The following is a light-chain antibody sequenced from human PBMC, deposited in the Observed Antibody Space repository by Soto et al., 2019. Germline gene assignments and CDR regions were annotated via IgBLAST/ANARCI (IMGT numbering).Light chain of an antibody. V-gene: IGLV2-8*01. Sequence: QSALTQPPSASGSPGQSVTISCTGANSDVRGYNLVSWYQQLPGKAPKLIIYEISRRPSGVPDRFSGSKSGNTASLTVSGLQSEDEADYYCSLFAGTVALFGGGTKLTVL. CDR3: SLFAGTVAL. CDR2: EIS. J-gene: IGLJ2*01. CDR1: NSDVRGYNL.